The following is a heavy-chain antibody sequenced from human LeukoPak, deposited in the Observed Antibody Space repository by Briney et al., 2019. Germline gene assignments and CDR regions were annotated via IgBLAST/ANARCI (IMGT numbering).Heavy chain of an antibody. J-gene: IGHJ3*02. V-gene: IGHV4-59*01. CDR3: ARAGRWDIVVVPAAKSAFDI. CDR1: GGSISSYY. CDR2: IYYSGST. D-gene: IGHD2-2*01. Sequence: KTSETLSLTCTVSGGSISSYYWSWIRQPPGKGLEWIGYIYYSGSTNYNPSLKSRVTISVDTSKNQFSLKLSSVTAADTAVYYCARAGRWDIVVVPAAKSAFDIWGLGTMVTVSS.